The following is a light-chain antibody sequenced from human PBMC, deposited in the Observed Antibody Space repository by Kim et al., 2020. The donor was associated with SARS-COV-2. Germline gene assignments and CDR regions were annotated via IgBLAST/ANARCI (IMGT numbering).Light chain of an antibody. J-gene: IGLJ1*01. CDR3: QSYDSSLSGYV. Sequence: RVTISCTGSSSKIGAGYDVHWYQQLPGTAPKLLIYGNSNRPSGVPDRFSGSKSGTSASLAITGLQAEDEAEYYCQSYDSSLSGYVFGTGTKVTVL. V-gene: IGLV1-40*01. CDR2: GNS. CDR1: SSKIGAGYD.